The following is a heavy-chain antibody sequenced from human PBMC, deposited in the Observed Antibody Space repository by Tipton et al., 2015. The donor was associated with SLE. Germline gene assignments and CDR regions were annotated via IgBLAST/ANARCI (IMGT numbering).Heavy chain of an antibody. V-gene: IGHV4-61*02. Sequence: TLSLTCTVSGDALNSYSYYWGWIRQPAGKGLEWIGRVYITGETDYSPSLKSRVTISVDTSKNQFSLSLRSLTAADTAVYYCVRDTKGLQRGFDLWGHGTLVTVSS. CDR3: VRDTKGLQRGFDL. CDR2: VYITGET. CDR1: GDALNSYSYY. J-gene: IGHJ5*02.